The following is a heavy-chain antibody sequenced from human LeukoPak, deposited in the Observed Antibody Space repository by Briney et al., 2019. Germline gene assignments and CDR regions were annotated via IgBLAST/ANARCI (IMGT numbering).Heavy chain of an antibody. CDR3: ASCSQQYYYMDV. CDR1: GFTSSSYS. V-gene: IGHV3-21*01. D-gene: IGHD1/OR15-1a*01. Sequence: GGSLRLSCAASGFTSSSYSMNWVRQAPGKGLEWVSSISSSSSYIYYADSVKGRFTISRDNAKNSLYLQMNSLRAEDTAVYYCASCSQQYYYMDVWGKGTTVTVSS. J-gene: IGHJ6*03. CDR2: ISSSSSYI.